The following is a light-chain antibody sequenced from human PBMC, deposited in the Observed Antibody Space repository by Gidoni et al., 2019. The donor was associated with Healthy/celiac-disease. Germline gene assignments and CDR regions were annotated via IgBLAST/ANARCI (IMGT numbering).Light chain of an antibody. CDR2: DAS. V-gene: IGKV1-33*01. Sequence: DIQMTQSPSYLPASVGDRVTITCQASQDISNYLNWYQQKPGKAPKLLIYDASNLETGVPSRFSGSGSGTDFTFNISSLQPEDIATYYCQQYHHPPLTFGGGTKVEIK. J-gene: IGKJ4*01. CDR1: QDISNY. CDR3: QQYHHPPLT.